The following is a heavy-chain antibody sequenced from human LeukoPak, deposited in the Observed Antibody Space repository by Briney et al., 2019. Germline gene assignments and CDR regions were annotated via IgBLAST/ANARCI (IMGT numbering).Heavy chain of an antibody. Sequence: GGSLRLSCEASGFTFSSYSMNWVRQAPGKGLEWISYISTSTTTIYYANSVKGRFTISRDNAKKSLYLQMNSLRAEDTAVYYCAKIKNIVVVPAAMGAFDYWGQGTLVTVSS. J-gene: IGHJ4*02. CDR2: ISTSTTTI. V-gene: IGHV3-48*01. CDR1: GFTFSSYS. D-gene: IGHD2-2*01. CDR3: AKIKNIVVVPAAMGAFDY.